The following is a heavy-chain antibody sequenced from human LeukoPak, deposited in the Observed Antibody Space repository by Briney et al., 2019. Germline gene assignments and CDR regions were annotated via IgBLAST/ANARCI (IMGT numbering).Heavy chain of an antibody. CDR2: INWNGGST. CDR3: ARDALPRIQLWLGNYYYYYMDV. J-gene: IGHJ6*03. Sequence: GGSLRLSCVASGFTFSSYAMHWVRQAPGKGLEWVSGINWNGGSTGYADSVKGRFTISRDNAKNSLYLQMNSLRAEDTALYYCARDALPRIQLWLGNYYYYYMDVWGKGTTVTASS. CDR1: GFTFSSYA. D-gene: IGHD5-18*01. V-gene: IGHV3-20*04.